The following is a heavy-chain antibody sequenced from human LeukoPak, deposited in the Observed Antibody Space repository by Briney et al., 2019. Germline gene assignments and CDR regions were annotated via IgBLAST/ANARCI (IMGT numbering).Heavy chain of an antibody. CDR3: ARSMVRGVIIGMD. Sequence: ASVKVSCKASGYTFTGYYMHWVRQAPRQWLEWMGWINPNSGGTNYAQKFQGRVTMTRDTSISTAYMELSRLRSDDTAVYYCARSMVRGVIIGMDWGQGTLVTVSS. V-gene: IGHV1-2*02. D-gene: IGHD3-10*01. CDR2: INPNSGGT. J-gene: IGHJ4*02. CDR1: GYTFTGYY.